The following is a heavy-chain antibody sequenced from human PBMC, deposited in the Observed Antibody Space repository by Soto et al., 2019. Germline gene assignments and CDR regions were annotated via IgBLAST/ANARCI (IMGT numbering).Heavy chain of an antibody. J-gene: IGHJ5*02. CDR1: GGSSSYNSYY. D-gene: IGHD2-2*01. CDR3: ARLVVVAPVANA. CDR2: IFYTGTT. V-gene: IGHV4-39*02. Sequence: QLQLQESGPGLVKPSETLSLTCSVSGGSSSYNSYYWGWIRQPPGKGLEWVGGIFYTGTTYYSPSLKDRVTMSVDTSKNSFSLNLTSVTAADTAVYFCARLVVVAPVANAWGQGTLVTVSS.